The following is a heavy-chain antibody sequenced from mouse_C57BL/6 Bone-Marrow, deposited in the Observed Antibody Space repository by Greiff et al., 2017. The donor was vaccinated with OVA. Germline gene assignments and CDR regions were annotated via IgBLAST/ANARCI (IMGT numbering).Heavy chain of an antibody. D-gene: IGHD2-2*01. Sequence: VQLQQSGPELVKPGASVKISCKASGYSFTGYYMNWVKQSPEKSLEWIGEINPSTGGTTYNQKFKAKATLTVDKSSSTAYMQLKSLTSEDSAVYYCARWNGYYWYFDVCGTGTTVTVSS. J-gene: IGHJ1*03. CDR2: INPSTGGT. CDR1: GYSFTGYY. CDR3: ARWNGYYWYFDV. V-gene: IGHV1-42*01.